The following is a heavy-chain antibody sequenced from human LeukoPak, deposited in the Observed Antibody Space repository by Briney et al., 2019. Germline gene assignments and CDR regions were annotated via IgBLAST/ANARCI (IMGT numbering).Heavy chain of an antibody. J-gene: IGHJ4*02. CDR3: AIHSSGWGRVY. CDR2: IIPIFGTA. V-gene: IGHV1-69*05. D-gene: IGHD6-19*01. CDR1: RGTFSSYA. Sequence: ASVKVSCKASRGTFSSYAISWVRQAPGRGLEWMGGIIPIFGTANYAQKFQGRVTITTDESTSTAYMELSSLRSEDTAVYYCAIHSSGWGRVYWGQGTLVTVSS.